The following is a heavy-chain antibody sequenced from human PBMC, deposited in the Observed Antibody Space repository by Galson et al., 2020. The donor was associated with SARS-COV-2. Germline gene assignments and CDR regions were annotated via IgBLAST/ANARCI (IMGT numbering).Heavy chain of an antibody. J-gene: IGHJ6*02. V-gene: IGHV4-59*01. CDR1: EVSMTSYY. D-gene: IGHD4-17*01. CDR3: ARDPAPLYGDNYYYGLDV. CDR2: ISYSGST. Sequence: ETSETLSLTCSVSEVSMTSYYWNWIRQPPGKGLEWIGSISYSGSTNYNPPLRSRVTMLVDLSMNQFSLRLTSVTAADTAVYYCARDPAPLYGDNYYYGLDVWGRGTTVTVSS.